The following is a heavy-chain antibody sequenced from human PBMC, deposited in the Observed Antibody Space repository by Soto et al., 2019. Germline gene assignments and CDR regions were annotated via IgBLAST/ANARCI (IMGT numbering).Heavy chain of an antibody. CDR2: IWYDGSDK. Sequence: PGGSLRLSCATSGFTFTNYGMHWVRQAPGKGLEWVAVIWYDGSDKYYADSVKGRFTISRDNSKNTLFLQMNSLRAEDTAVYYCARDRLSGFDYWGQGTLVTVSS. D-gene: IGHD3-16*02. V-gene: IGHV3-33*08. CDR3: ARDRLSGFDY. CDR1: GFTFTNYG. J-gene: IGHJ4*02.